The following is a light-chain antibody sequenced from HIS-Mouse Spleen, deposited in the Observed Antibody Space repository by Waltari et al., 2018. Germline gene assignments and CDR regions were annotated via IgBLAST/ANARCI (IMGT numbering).Light chain of an antibody. CDR3: SSYAGSNNFVV. V-gene: IGLV2-8*01. J-gene: IGLJ2*01. Sequence: QSALTQPPSASGSPGQSVTISCTGPSSDVGGYNSVSWYQQHPGKAPKLMIYEVSKRPSGVPDRFSGSKSGNTASLTVSGLQAEDEADYYCSSYAGSNNFVVFGGGTKLTVL. CDR2: EVS. CDR1: SSDVGGYNS.